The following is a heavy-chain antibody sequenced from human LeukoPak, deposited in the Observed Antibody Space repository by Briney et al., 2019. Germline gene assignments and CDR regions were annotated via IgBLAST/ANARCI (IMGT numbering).Heavy chain of an antibody. D-gene: IGHD3-22*01. CDR2: ISGSGGST. CDR3: AKALRGPGYYDISGYQTLGAFDI. V-gene: IGHV3-23*01. CDR1: GFTFSSYA. Sequence: PGGSLRLSCAASGFTFSSYAMSWVRQAPGKGLEWVSAISGSGGSTYYADSVKGRFTISRDNSKNTLYLQMNSLRAEDTAVYYCAKALRGPGYYDISGYQTLGAFDIWGQGTMVTVSS. J-gene: IGHJ3*02.